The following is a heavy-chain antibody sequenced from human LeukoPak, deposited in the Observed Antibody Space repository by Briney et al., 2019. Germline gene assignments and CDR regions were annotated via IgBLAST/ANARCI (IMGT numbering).Heavy chain of an antibody. CDR1: GFTFSSYW. CDR2: IKGDGSDT. CDR3: VRASTTVPNLLDY. D-gene: IGHD4-17*01. V-gene: IGHV3-74*01. J-gene: IGHJ4*02. Sequence: GRSLRLSCAASGFTFSSYWMHWVRQTPGKGLVWVSRIKGDGSDTLYADSVKGRFTISRDNSKNTLYLQTSRLGADDTAVYYCVRASTTVPNLLDYWGQGALVSVSS.